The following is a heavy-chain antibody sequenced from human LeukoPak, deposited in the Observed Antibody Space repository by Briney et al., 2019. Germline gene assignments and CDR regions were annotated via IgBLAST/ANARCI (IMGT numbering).Heavy chain of an antibody. V-gene: IGHV3-21*01. D-gene: IGHD6-19*01. CDR3: ARDPGQWLVLPLFDY. CDR1: GFTFSSYS. CDR2: IGSSSGHI. Sequence: GGSLRLSCAASGFTFSSYSMNWVRQAPGKGLEWVSSIGSSSGHIYYADSVRGRFTISRDNAKNSLYLQMNSLRAEDTAVYYCARDPGQWLVLPLFDYWGQGILVTVSS. J-gene: IGHJ4*02.